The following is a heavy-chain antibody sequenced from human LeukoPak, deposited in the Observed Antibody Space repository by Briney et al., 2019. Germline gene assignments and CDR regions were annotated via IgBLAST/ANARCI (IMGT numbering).Heavy chain of an antibody. D-gene: IGHD3-10*01. J-gene: IGHJ6*03. Sequence: PSETLSLTCTVSGNSFGDYYWSWIRQPPGKGLEWIGYIYYSGSTNYNPSLKSRVTISVDTSKNQFSLKLSSVTAADTAVYYCARASTVRGVIRADNYYYYMDVWGKGTTVTVSS. V-gene: IGHV4-59*01. CDR3: ARASTVRGVIRADNYYYYMDV. CDR1: GNSFGDYY. CDR2: IYYSGST.